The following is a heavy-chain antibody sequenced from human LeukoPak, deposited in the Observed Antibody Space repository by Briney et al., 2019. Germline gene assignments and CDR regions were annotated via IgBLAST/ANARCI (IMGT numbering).Heavy chain of an antibody. CDR1: GFTFSSYD. CDR3: ATNSRRPHQYYMDV. D-gene: IGHD1-14*01. Sequence: GESLRLSCAVSGFTFSSYDMNWVRQPPGKGLEWVSYISSSGSTIYYADSVKGRFTISRDNAKNSLYLQMTSLRVEDTAVYYCATNSRRPHQYYMDVWGKGTTVTVSS. J-gene: IGHJ6*03. CDR2: ISSSGSTI. V-gene: IGHV3-48*03.